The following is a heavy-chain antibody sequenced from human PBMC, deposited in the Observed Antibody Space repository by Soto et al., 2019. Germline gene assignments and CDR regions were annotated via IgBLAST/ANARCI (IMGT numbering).Heavy chain of an antibody. CDR1: VVSISSYY. Sequence: SETLSLTCAVSVVSISSYYWSWIRQPPGKGLEWIGYIHYSGSTKYNPSLKSRVSISVDTSKSQFSLKLSSVTAADTAVYYCARVGWTTVGYYFDYWGQGALVTVPQ. CDR3: ARVGWTTVGYYFDY. CDR2: IHYSGST. J-gene: IGHJ4*02. V-gene: IGHV4-59*01. D-gene: IGHD4-17*01.